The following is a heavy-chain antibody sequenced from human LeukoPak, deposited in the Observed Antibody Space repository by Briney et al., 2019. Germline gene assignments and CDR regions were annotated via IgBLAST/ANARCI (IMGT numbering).Heavy chain of an antibody. CDR2: IKQDGSEK. D-gene: IGHD1-26*01. V-gene: IGHV3-7*03. CDR3: AKDQTGGFSGSYYRGNYYYYGMDV. CDR1: GFTFSSYW. Sequence: GGSLRLSCAASGFTFSSYWMSWVRQAPGKGLEWVANIKQDGSEKYYVDSVKGRFTISRDFSKNTLYLQMNSLRAEDTAVYYCAKDQTGGFSGSYYRGNYYYYGMDVWGQGTTVTVSS. J-gene: IGHJ6*02.